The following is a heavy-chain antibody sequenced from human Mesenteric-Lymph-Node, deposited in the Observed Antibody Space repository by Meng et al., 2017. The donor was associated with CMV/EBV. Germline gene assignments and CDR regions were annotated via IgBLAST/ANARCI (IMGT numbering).Heavy chain of an antibody. Sequence: GESLKISCAASGFTFNTYWMYWVRQAPGKGLLWVSYINSDGSSTNYADSVKGRFTISRDNAKNTLFLQMNSLRAEDTAVYYCARRYCSSISCRRNWLDPWGQGNLVTVSS. J-gene: IGHJ5*02. CDR3: ARRYCSSISCRRNWLDP. D-gene: IGHD2-2*01. V-gene: IGHV3-74*01. CDR2: INSDGSST. CDR1: GFTFNTYW.